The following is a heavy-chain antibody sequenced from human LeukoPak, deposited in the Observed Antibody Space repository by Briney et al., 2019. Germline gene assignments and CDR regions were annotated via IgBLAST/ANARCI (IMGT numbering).Heavy chain of an antibody. CDR1: GGSMSSYY. J-gene: IGHJ4*02. V-gene: IGHV4-4*09. CDR2: IYTSGST. D-gene: IGHD1-26*01. Sequence: PSETLSLTCTVSGGSMSSYYWSWIRQPPGKGLEWIGYIYTSGSTNYNPSLKSRVTISVDTSKNQFSLKLSSVTAADTAVYYCARHELISGSSPYYFDYWGQGTLVTVSS. CDR3: ARHELISGSSPYYFDY.